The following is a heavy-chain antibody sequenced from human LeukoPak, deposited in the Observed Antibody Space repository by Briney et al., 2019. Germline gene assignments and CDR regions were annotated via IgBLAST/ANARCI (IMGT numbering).Heavy chain of an antibody. Sequence: GESLKISCKGSGYTFISYWIGWVRQMPGKGLEWMGIIYPGDSDTRYSPSFRGQVTISADKSITTAYLQWSSLKASDTAMYYCARILQPAERGALDIWGQGTMVTVSS. CDR1: GYTFISYW. J-gene: IGHJ3*02. V-gene: IGHV5-51*01. CDR3: ARILQPAERGALDI. D-gene: IGHD2-2*01. CDR2: IYPGDSDT.